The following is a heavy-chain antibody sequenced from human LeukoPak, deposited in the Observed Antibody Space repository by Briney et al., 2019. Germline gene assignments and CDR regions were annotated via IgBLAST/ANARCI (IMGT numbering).Heavy chain of an antibody. J-gene: IGHJ4*02. Sequence: PSETLSLTCTVSGGSISSYYWSWIRQPPGKGLEWIGYIYYSGSTNYNPSLKSRVTISVDTSKNQFSLKLSSVTAADMAVYYCARGYGDYFNYWGQGTLVTVSS. CDR3: ARGYGDYFNY. V-gene: IGHV4-59*01. CDR2: IYYSGST. CDR1: GGSISSYY. D-gene: IGHD4-17*01.